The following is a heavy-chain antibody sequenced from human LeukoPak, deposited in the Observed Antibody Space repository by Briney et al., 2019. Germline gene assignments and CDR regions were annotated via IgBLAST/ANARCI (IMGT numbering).Heavy chain of an antibody. V-gene: IGHV4-39*07. D-gene: IGHD2-15*01. CDR2: IFYSGST. J-gene: IGHJ4*02. CDR3: ARGRYCSGGSCYRPFDY. CDR1: SGSISTSNYY. Sequence: SETLSLTCTVSSGSISTSNYYWGWVRQPPGKALEWIGNIFYSGSTYYSPSLKSRVTISLDTSRNQFSLKLSSVTAADTAVYYCARGRYCSGGSCYRPFDYWGQGTLVTVSS.